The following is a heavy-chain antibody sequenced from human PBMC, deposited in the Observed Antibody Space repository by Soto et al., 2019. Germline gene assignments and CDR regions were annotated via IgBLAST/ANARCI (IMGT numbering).Heavy chain of an antibody. CDR3: ARSSYYYDGGGNDY. J-gene: IGHJ4*02. D-gene: IGHD3-22*01. CDR2: IYYSGST. V-gene: IGHV4-59*08. CDR1: GGSISSYY. Sequence: ETLSLTCTVSGGSISSYYWSWIRQPPGKGLEWIGNIYYSGSTNYNPSLKSRVTISVDTSKNQFSLKLSSVTAADTAVYYCARSSYYYDGGGNDYWGQGTLVTVSS.